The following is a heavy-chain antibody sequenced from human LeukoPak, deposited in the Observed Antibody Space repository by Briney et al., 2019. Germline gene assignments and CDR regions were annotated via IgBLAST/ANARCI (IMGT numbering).Heavy chain of an antibody. CDR3: AKELXGNPSGY. V-gene: IGHV3-23*01. J-gene: IGHJ4*01. Sequence: GGSLRLSCAASGFTLRSSAMSWVRQAPGKGLEWVSAISGDGGTISYAASVRGRFTISRDNAKNTLFLQMSSLRAGDTALYYCAKELXGNPSGYWGXXTXVTVSS. CDR1: GFTLRSSA. CDR2: ISGDGGTI.